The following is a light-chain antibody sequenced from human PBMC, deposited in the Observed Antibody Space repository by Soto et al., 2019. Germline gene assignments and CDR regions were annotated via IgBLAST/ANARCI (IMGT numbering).Light chain of an antibody. CDR1: SSVVGGYNY. V-gene: IGLV2-14*01. Sequence: QSVLTQPASVSGSPGQSITISCTGASSVVGGYNYVSWYQQRPDEAPKLMIYDVNNRPSGVSNRFSGSKSGNTASLTISGLQAEDEADYYCSSYTSSITYVFGTGNKVTVL. CDR2: DVN. J-gene: IGLJ1*01. CDR3: SSYTSSITYV.